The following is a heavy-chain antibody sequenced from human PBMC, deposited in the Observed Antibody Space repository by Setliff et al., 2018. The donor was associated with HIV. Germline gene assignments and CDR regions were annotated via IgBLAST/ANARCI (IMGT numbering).Heavy chain of an antibody. CDR1: GASISSDT. CDR3: ATLAGFDTS. CDR2: IYNSEMI. J-gene: IGHJ4*02. Sequence: SETLSLTCIVSGASISSDTWSWIRQPPGKGLQWIGFIYNSEMINYNPSLKSRVSMSLDTSKNQYSLKLTSVTAADTAVYYCATLAGFDTSWGQGKLVTVSS. D-gene: IGHD3-3*02. V-gene: IGHV4-59*01.